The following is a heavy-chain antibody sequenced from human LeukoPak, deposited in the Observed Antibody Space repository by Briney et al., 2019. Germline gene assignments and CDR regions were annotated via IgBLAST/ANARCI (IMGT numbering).Heavy chain of an antibody. Sequence: PSEALSLTCAVSGSSISSGGYYWGWIRQPPGKGLERFGSIYYSGSTYYNPSLKSRVTISVDTSKNQFSLKLSSVTAADTAVYYCASPGGGPTDYWGQGTLVTVSS. D-gene: IGHD3-16*01. CDR3: ASPGGGPTDY. V-gene: IGHV4-39*01. J-gene: IGHJ4*02. CDR2: IYYSGST. CDR1: GSSISSGGYY.